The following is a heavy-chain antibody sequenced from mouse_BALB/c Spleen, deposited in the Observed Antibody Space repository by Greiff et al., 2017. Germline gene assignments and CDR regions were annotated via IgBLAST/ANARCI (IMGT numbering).Heavy chain of an antibody. CDR1: GYTFTDYA. J-gene: IGHJ3*01. CDR3: AREGLGRGFAY. Sequence: QVQLQQSGAELVRPGVSVKISCKGSGYTFTDYAMHWVKQSHAKSLEWIGVISTYYGDPSYNQKFKGKATMTVDKSSSTAYMELARLTSEDSAIYYCAREGLGRGFAYWGQGTLVTVSA. CDR2: ISTYYGDP. D-gene: IGHD4-1*01. V-gene: IGHV1S137*01.